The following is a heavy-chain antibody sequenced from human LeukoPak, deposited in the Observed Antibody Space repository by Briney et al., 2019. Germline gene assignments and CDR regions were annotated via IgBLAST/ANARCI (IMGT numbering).Heavy chain of an antibody. D-gene: IGHD1-26*01. CDR3: AKGRQYSGSYDAFDI. Sequence: GGSLRLSCAASGFTFSRYAMSWVRQAPGKGLEWVSGISGGGSTYYADSVEGRLTISRDNSKNTLYLQMNSLRAEDTAVYYCAKGRQYSGSYDAFDIWGQGTMVTVSS. CDR1: GFTFSRYA. J-gene: IGHJ3*02. CDR2: ISGGGST. V-gene: IGHV3-23*01.